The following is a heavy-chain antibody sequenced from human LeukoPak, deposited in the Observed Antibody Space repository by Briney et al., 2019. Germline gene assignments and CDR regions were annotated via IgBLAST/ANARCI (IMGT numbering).Heavy chain of an antibody. CDR2: ISYDGSNK. V-gene: IGHV3-30*03. CDR1: GFTFSSYG. Sequence: GRSLRLSCAASGFTFSSYGMHWVRQAPGKGLEWVAVISYDGSNKYYADSVKGRFTISRDNSKNTLYLQMNSLRAEDTAVYYCALGYYYDSSGYQPLDYWGQGTLVTVSS. D-gene: IGHD3-22*01. CDR3: ALGYYYDSSGYQPLDY. J-gene: IGHJ4*02.